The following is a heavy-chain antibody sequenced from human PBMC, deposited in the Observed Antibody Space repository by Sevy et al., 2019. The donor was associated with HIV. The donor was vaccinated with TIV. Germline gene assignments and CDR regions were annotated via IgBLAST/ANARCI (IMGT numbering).Heavy chain of an antibody. D-gene: IGHD1-26*01. J-gene: IGHJ4*02. CDR2: IYYNGHI. Sequence: SESLSLTCTVSGGSITSLYWNWIRQPPGKGLEWIANIYYNGHINYNPSLKSRVTLSLDTSKNQFSLRLSSVTAAVKAMYYCAGENAWGRGYSWGQGTLVTVSS. CDR1: GGSITSLY. V-gene: IGHV4-59*08. CDR3: AGENAWGRGYS.